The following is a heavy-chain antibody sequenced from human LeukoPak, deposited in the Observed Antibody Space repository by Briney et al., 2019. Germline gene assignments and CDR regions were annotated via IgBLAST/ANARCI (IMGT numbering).Heavy chain of an antibody. J-gene: IGHJ3*02. CDR1: GGSITRYY. D-gene: IGHD2-2*02. CDR3: ARGSASPAAIPFGI. V-gene: IGHV4-59*12. CDR2: IFSNGST. Sequence: SETLSLTCTVSGGSITRYYWTWIRQPPGKGLEWIGYIFSNGSTNYNPSLKSRVAISLDTSKRQFSLRLTSVTAADTAVYYCARGSASPAAIPFGIWGQGTMVTVSS.